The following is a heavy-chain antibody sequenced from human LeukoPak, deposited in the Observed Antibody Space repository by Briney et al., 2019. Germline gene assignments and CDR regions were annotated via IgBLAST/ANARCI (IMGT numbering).Heavy chain of an antibody. CDR1: GGSISSYY. CDR2: IYTSGST. Sequence: SETLSLTCTVSGGSISSYYWSWIRQPAGKGLEWIGRIYTSGSTNYNPSLKSRVTMSVDTSKNQFSLKLSSVTAADTAVYYCARRVYSSSWSYYFDYWGQGTLVTVSS. D-gene: IGHD6-13*01. CDR3: ARRVYSSSWSYYFDY. V-gene: IGHV4-4*07. J-gene: IGHJ4*02.